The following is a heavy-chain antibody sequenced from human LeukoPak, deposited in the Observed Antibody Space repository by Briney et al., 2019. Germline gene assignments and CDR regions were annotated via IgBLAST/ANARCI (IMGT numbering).Heavy chain of an antibody. V-gene: IGHV3-23*01. J-gene: IGHJ4*02. Sequence: GGSLRLSCAASGFTFSSYAMNWVRQTPGKGLEWVSTISGSGSTAYYADSVKGRFTISRDNSKTTLYLQMNTLRTEDTAVYYCAKDLRGSGWYFDYWGQGTLVAVSS. CDR1: GFTFSSYA. CDR2: ISGSGSTA. D-gene: IGHD6-19*01. CDR3: AKDLRGSGWYFDY.